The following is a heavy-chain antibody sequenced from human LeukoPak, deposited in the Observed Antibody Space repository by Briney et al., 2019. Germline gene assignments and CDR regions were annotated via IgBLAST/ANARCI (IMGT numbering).Heavy chain of an antibody. D-gene: IGHD3-22*01. CDR2: ISGSGGST. CDR3: ARDADYYDTRLDY. V-gene: IGHV3-23*01. Sequence: GGSLRLSCAASGFTFSSYAMSWVRQAPGKGLEWVSAISGSGGSTYYADSVKGRFTISRDNAKNSLYLQMNSLRAEDTAVYYCARDADYYDTRLDYWGQGTLVTVSS. CDR1: GFTFSSYA. J-gene: IGHJ4*02.